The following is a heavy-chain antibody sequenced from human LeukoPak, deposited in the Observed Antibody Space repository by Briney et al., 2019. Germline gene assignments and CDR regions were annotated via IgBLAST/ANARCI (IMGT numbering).Heavy chain of an antibody. CDR1: GYTLTELS. CDR2: FDPEDGET. Sequence: ASVKVSCKVSGYTLTELSMHWVRQAPGKGLEWMGGFDPEDGETIYAQKFQGRVTMTEDTSTDTAYMELSSLRSEDTAVYYCATLRRTVITTFFDYWGQGTLVTVSS. J-gene: IGHJ4*02. V-gene: IGHV1-24*01. CDR3: ATLRRTVITTFFDY. D-gene: IGHD4-17*01.